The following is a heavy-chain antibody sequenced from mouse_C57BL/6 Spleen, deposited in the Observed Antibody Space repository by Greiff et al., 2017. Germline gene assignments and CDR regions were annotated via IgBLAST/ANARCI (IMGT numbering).Heavy chain of an antibody. Sequence: EVQRVESGGGLVKPGGSLKLSCAASGFTFSDYGMHWVRQAPEKGLAWVAYISSGSSTIYYADTVKGRFTFSRDNAKNPLFLQMTSLRSEDTAMYYCASPHYSTLYYAMDYGGQGTSVTVSS. CDR1: GFTFSDYG. CDR2: ISSGSSTI. V-gene: IGHV5-17*01. J-gene: IGHJ4*01. D-gene: IGHD2-5*01. CDR3: ASPHYSTLYYAMDY.